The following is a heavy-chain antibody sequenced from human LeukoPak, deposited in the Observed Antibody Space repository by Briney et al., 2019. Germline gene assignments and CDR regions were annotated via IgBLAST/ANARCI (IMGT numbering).Heavy chain of an antibody. CDR1: GGSISSYY. CDR2: ICTSGST. J-gene: IGHJ4*02. Sequence: PSETLSLTCTVSGGSISSYYWSWIRQPAGKGLEWIGRICTSGSTNYNPSLKSRVTMSVDTSKNQFSLKLSSVTAADTAVYYCARDWVYCSGGSCYSEYYFDYWGQGTLVTVSS. V-gene: IGHV4-4*07. D-gene: IGHD2-15*01. CDR3: ARDWVYCSGGSCYSEYYFDY.